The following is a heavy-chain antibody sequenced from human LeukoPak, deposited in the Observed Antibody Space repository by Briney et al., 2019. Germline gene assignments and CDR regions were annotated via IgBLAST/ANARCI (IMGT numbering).Heavy chain of an antibody. J-gene: IGHJ3*02. Sequence: SETLSLTCTVSGGSISSSSYYWGWIRQPPGKGLEWIGSIYYSGSTYYNPSPKSRVTISLDRSKNQFSLNVSSVTAADTAMYYAARGKGYDSPSGAFDIWGHGAMVTVSS. CDR2: IYYSGST. CDR3: ARGKGYDSPSGAFDI. V-gene: IGHV4-39*07. D-gene: IGHD3-9*01. CDR1: GGSISSSSYY.